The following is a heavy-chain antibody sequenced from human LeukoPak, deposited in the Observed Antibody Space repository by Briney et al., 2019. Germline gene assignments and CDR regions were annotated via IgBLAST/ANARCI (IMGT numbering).Heavy chain of an antibody. V-gene: IGHV1-69*04. D-gene: IGHD1-26*01. CDR2: IIPILGIA. J-gene: IGHJ4*02. CDR3: ATGNRLGWELAYYFDY. CDR1: GYTFTSYG. Sequence: SVNVSCKASGYTFTSYGISWVRQAPGQGLEWMGRIIPILGIANYAQKFQGRVTITADKSTSTAYMELSSLRSEDTAVYYCATGNRLGWELAYYFDYWGQGTLVTVSS.